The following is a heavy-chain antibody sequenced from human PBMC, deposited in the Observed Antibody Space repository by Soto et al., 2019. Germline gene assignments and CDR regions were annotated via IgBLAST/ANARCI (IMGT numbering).Heavy chain of an antibody. Sequence: QVQLLQSGAEVKKPGASVKVSCKASGYTFTNYGITWVRQAPGQGLEWMGWISAYNGNTHYTQRRQGRVTMTTDTSTTTASTELRGRRSDDKAVYYCARVRRLVGYFYYYMDVWGKGTTVTVSS. CDR3: ARVRRLVGYFYYYMDV. V-gene: IGHV1-18*01. CDR1: GYTFTNYG. D-gene: IGHD6-6*01. J-gene: IGHJ6*03. CDR2: ISAYNGNT.